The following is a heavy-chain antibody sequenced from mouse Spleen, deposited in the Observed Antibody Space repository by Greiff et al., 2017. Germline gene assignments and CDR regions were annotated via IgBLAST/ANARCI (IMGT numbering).Heavy chain of an antibody. CDR1: GYSITSGYY. CDR3: ASRRYGPLGFDV. D-gene: IGHD2-14*01. CDR2: ISYDGSN. J-gene: IGHJ1*01. Sequence: VQLQQSGPGLVKPSQSLSLTCSVTGYSITSGYYWNWIRQFPGNKLEWMGYISYDGSNNYNPSLKNRISITRDTSKNQFFLKLNSVTTEDTATYYCASRRYGPLGFDVWGAGTTVTVSS. V-gene: IGHV3-6*01.